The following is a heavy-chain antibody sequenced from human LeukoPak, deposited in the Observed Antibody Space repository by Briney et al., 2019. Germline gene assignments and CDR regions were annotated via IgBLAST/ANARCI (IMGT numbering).Heavy chain of an antibody. D-gene: IGHD3-22*01. CDR1: GGSFSGYY. Sequence: SETLSLTCAVYGGSFSGYYWSWIRQPPGKGLEWIGEINHSGSTNYNPSLKSRVTISVDTSKNQFSLKLSSVTAADTAVYYCVRGHDSSGLFWGQGTLVTVSS. V-gene: IGHV4-34*01. CDR3: VRGHDSSGLF. CDR2: INHSGST. J-gene: IGHJ4*02.